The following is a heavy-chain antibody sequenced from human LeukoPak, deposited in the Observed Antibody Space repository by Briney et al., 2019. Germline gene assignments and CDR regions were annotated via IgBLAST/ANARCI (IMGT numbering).Heavy chain of an antibody. CDR2: IYYSGST. CDR3: ARHVLDCTAGPCYSGSFDF. D-gene: IGHD2-15*01. J-gene: IGHJ4*02. Sequence: SETLSLTCTVSGGSIRSPNYYWAWLRQTPGKGVEWNGSIYYSGSTYYNPSLKTRVTVSVDTSKNQFSLKMSFVTVADTSMYYCARHVLDCTAGPCYSGSFDFWGQGTLVTVSS. V-gene: IGHV4-39*01. CDR1: GGSIRSPNYY.